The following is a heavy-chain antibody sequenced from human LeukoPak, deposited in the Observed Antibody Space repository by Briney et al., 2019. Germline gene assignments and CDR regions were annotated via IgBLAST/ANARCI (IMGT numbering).Heavy chain of an antibody. D-gene: IGHD2-2*02. Sequence: SETLSLTCAVYGGSFSGYYWRWSWIRQPPGKGLEWIGEINHSGSTNYNPSLESRVTISVDTSKNQFSLRLSSVTAADTAVYYCARAVYLAGVDHWGQGTLVTVSS. CDR1: GGSFSGYY. CDR2: INHSGST. J-gene: IGHJ4*02. V-gene: IGHV4-34*01. CDR3: ARAVYLAGVDH.